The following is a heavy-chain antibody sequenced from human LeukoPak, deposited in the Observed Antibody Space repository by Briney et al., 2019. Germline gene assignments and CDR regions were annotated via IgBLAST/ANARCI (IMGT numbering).Heavy chain of an antibody. V-gene: IGHV4-4*02. J-gene: IGHJ6*03. CDR1: GGSISSSNW. CDR3: ARVAGYYYYYMDV. CDR2: IYHSGST. D-gene: IGHD6-19*01. Sequence: PSETLSLTCAVSGGSISSSNWWSWVRQPPGKWLEWIGEIYHSGSTNYNPSLKSRVTISVDKSKNQFSLKLSSVTAADTAVYYCARVAGYYYYYMDVWGKGTTVTISS.